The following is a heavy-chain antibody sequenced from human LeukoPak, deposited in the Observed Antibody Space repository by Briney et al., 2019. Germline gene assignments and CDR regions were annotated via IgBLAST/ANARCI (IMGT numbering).Heavy chain of an antibody. CDR2: IYSGGST. D-gene: IGHD3-22*01. CDR1: GFTVSSNY. Sequence: GGSLRLSCAASGFTVSSNYMSWVRQAPGKGLEWVSVIYSGGSTYYADSVKGRFTISRDNSKNTLYLQMNCLRAEDTAVYYCYAYYYDSSGYPDYWGQGTLVTVSS. CDR3: YAYYYDSSGYPDY. J-gene: IGHJ4*02. V-gene: IGHV3-53*01.